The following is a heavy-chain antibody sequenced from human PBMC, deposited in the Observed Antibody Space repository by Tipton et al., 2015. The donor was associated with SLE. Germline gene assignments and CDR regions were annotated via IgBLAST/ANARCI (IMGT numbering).Heavy chain of an antibody. V-gene: IGHV4-39*01. J-gene: IGHJ4*02. Sequence: TLSLTCTVSGGSISSSSYYWGWIRQPPGKGLEWIGSIYYSGRTYYKPSLKSRVTISVDTSKNQFSLKLSSVTAADTAVYYCASLLTELLWFGELPLDYWGQGTLVTVSS. CDR1: GGSISSSSYY. CDR2: IYYSGRT. D-gene: IGHD3-10*01. CDR3: ASLLTELLWFGELPLDY.